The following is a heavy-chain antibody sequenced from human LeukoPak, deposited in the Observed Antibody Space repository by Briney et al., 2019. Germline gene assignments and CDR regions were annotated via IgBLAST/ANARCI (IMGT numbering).Heavy chain of an antibody. CDR3: ARGGLQSPNWFDP. CDR2: INPNSGGT. CDR1: GYTFTGHY. Sequence: GASVTVSCKASGYTFTGHYMHWVRQAPGQGLEWMGWINPNSGGTNYAQKFQGRVTMTRDTSISTAYMELSRLRSDDTAVYYCARGGLQSPNWFDPWGQGTLVTVSS. J-gene: IGHJ5*02. V-gene: IGHV1-2*02.